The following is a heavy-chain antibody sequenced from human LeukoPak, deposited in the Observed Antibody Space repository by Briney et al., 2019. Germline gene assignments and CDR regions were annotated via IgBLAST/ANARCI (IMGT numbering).Heavy chain of an antibody. Sequence: GRSLRLSCAASGFTFSSYAMHWVRQAPGKGLEWVSLISGSGDNTYYADSVKGRFTISRDNSKNTLYLQMNSLRAEDTAVYYCSKRSSGGWSDYWGQGTLVTVSS. CDR2: ISGSGDNT. CDR1: GFTFSSYA. CDR3: SKRSSGGWSDY. J-gene: IGHJ4*02. D-gene: IGHD6-19*01. V-gene: IGHV3-23*01.